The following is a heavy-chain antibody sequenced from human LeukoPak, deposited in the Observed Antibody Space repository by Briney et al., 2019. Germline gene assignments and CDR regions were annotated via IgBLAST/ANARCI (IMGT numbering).Heavy chain of an antibody. CDR1: GGSISSGSYY. CDR2: IYTSGST. CDR3: ARAFGGD. J-gene: IGHJ4*02. Sequence: PSETLSLTCTVSGGSISSGSYYWSWIRQPAGKGLEWIGRIYTSGSTNYNPSLKSRVTISVDTSKNQFSLKLSSVTAADTAVYYCARAFGGDWGQGTLVTVSS. D-gene: IGHD2/OR15-2a*01. V-gene: IGHV4-61*02.